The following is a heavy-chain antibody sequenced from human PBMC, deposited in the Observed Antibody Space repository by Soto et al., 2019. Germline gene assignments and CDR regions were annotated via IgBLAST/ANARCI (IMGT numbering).Heavy chain of an antibody. CDR1: GYNFIAYY. D-gene: IGHD3-16*01. J-gene: IGHJ4*02. CDR2: VSPNNGAT. CDR3: ARIEGSASLAGD. V-gene: IGHV1-2*02. Sequence: VSVKVSCKTSGYNFIAYYVHWVRQAPGQGLEWMGYVSPNNGATIYAQKFQGRVTLTRDTSISTAYMDLTRLTSDDTAIYYCARIEGSASLAGDWGQGTQVTVSS.